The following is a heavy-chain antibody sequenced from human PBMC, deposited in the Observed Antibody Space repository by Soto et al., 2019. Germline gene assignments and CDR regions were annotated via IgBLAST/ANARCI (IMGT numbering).Heavy chain of an antibody. Sequence: QVELVQSGAEVKKPGSSVKVSFQASEDTFRNYAISWVRQAPGQGLEWLGGIIPIFGTGNYAQKFQGRVTITADTSANTVYLELSSLRSEDTAVYYCASTKYDSSAYYYWYLGLWGRGTLVTVAS. J-gene: IGHJ2*01. CDR3: ASTKYDSSAYYYWYLGL. D-gene: IGHD3-22*01. CDR2: IIPIFGTG. CDR1: EDTFRNYA. V-gene: IGHV1-69*06.